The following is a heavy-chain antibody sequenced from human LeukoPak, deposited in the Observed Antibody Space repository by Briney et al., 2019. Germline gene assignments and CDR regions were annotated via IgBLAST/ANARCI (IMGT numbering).Heavy chain of an antibody. CDR3: ARNWGSGGSYLFDY. CDR1: GGSISSSSYY. V-gene: IGHV4-39*01. J-gene: IGHJ4*02. CDR2: IYYSGST. D-gene: IGHD6-19*01. Sequence: SETLSLTGTVSGGSISSSSYYWGWIRQPPGKGLEWIGSIYYSGSTYYNPSLKSRVTISVDTSKNQFSLKLSSVTAADTAVYYCARNWGSGGSYLFDYWGQGTLVTVSS.